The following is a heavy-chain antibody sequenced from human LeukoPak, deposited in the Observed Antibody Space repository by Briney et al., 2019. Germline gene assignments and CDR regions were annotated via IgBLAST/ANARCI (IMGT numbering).Heavy chain of an antibody. CDR2: TYYSGST. J-gene: IGHJ5*02. V-gene: IGHV4-61*01. Sequence: PSETLSLTCTVSGGSISSSSYYWSWIRQPPGKGLEWIGYTYYSGSTNYNPSLKSRVTISVDTSKNQFSLKLSSATAADTAVYYCARGNSGYDYPPPGGFDPWGQGTLVTVSS. D-gene: IGHD5-12*01. CDR1: GGSISSSSYY. CDR3: ARGNSGYDYPPPGGFDP.